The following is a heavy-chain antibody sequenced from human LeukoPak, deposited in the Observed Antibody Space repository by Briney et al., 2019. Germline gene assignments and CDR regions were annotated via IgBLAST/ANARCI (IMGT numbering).Heavy chain of an antibody. D-gene: IGHD1-1*01. Sequence: PSETLSLTCAVYGGSFSGYYWSWVRQPPGKGLEWIGEINHSGSTNYNPSLKSRVTISVDTSKNQCSLKLSSVTAADTAVYYCARTNWTVDYWGQGTLVTVSS. CDR2: INHSGST. V-gene: IGHV4-34*01. J-gene: IGHJ4*02. CDR3: ARTNWTVDY. CDR1: GGSFSGYY.